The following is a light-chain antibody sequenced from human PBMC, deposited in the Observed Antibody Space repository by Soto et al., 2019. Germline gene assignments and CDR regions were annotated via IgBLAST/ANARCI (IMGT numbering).Light chain of an antibody. J-gene: IGLJ1*01. CDR1: SSDVGGYNY. V-gene: IGLV2-8*01. CDR3: SSYAGSNKMGV. CDR2: EVS. Sequence: QSVLTQPPSASGSPGQSVTISCTGTSSDVGGYNYVSWYQQHPGKAPKFIIYEVSKRPSGVPDRFSGSKSGNTASLTVSGFQAEDEADYYCSSYAGSNKMGVFGAWTKLTAL.